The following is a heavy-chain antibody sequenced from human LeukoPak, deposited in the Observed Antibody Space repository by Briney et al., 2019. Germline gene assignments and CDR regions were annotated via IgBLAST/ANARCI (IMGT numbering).Heavy chain of an antibody. V-gene: IGHV4-59*01. D-gene: IGHD1/OR15-1a*01. CDR2: IYYSGTT. CDR3: ARVGTTMNFDY. Sequence: SETLSLTCTVSGGSISSYYWSWIRQPPGKGLGWIGYIYYSGTTNYNPSLKTRVTISVDTSKNQFSLKLSSVTAADTAVYYCARVGTTMNFDYWGQGTLVTVSS. J-gene: IGHJ4*02. CDR1: GGSISSYY.